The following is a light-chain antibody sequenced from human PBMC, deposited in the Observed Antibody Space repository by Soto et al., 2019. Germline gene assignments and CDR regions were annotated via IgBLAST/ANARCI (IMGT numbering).Light chain of an antibody. Sequence: QAVLTQPASVCGSPGQSITISCTGTSSDVGNYNLVSWYQHHPGKAPKLIIYEVSKRPSGVSNRFSGSKSGDTASLTISGLQAEDEADYYCCSYAGSNYVFGTGTKLTVL. CDR3: CSYAGSNYV. CDR1: SSDVGNYNL. V-gene: IGLV2-23*02. CDR2: EVS. J-gene: IGLJ1*01.